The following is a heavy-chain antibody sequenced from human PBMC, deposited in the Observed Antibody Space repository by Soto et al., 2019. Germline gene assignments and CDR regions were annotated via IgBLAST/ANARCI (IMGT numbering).Heavy chain of an antibody. V-gene: IGHV3-74*01. J-gene: IGHJ4*02. CDR2: INPDGTTT. CDR3: ATSGGYRFDY. CDR1: GFTFSSSW. Sequence: EVQLVESGGALFQPGGSLRLSCAASGFTFSSSWVHWVRQVPGKGLMWVSLINPDGTTTDYADSVKGRFTISRDNARNTLYLQMNSLRDEDTAVYYWATSGGYRFDYWGQGTLVFVSS. D-gene: IGHD3-16*02.